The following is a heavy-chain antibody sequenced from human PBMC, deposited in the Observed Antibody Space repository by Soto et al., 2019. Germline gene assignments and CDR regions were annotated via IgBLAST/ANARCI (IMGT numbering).Heavy chain of an antibody. CDR3: ARDGFPINYGMDV. CDR1: GYTFTSYA. Sequence: ASVKVSCKASGYTFTSYAMHWVRQAPGQRLEWMGWTNAGNGNTKYSQKFQGRVTITRDTSASTAYMELSSLRSEDTAVYYCARDGFPINYGMDVWGQGTTVTVSS. V-gene: IGHV1-3*01. CDR2: TNAGNGNT. J-gene: IGHJ6*02.